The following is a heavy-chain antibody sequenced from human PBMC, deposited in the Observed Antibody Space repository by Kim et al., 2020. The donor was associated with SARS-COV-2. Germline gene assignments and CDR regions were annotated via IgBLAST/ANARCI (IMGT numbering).Heavy chain of an antibody. V-gene: IGHV3-15*01. Sequence: GGSLRLSCAASGFTFSNAWMSWVRQAPGKGLEWVGRIKSKTDGGTTDYAAPVKGRFTISRDDSKNTLYLQMNSLKTEDTAVYYCTTVSAKFAFKGRLGWYYGFWGGYSLSTGGLDMDVWGKGTTVTVSS. CDR3: TTVSAKFAFKGRLGWYYGFWGGYSLSTGGLDMDV. D-gene: IGHD3-3*01. CDR2: IKSKTDGGTT. J-gene: IGHJ6*03. CDR1: GFTFSNAW.